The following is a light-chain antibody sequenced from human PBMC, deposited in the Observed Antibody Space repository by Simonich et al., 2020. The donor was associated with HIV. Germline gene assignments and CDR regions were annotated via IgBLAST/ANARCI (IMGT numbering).Light chain of an antibody. CDR2: DAS. CDR1: QGISSY. CDR3: QQYDSTPLWA. V-gene: IGKV1-9*01. J-gene: IGKJ1*01. Sequence: DIQLTQSPSFLSASVGDRLTITCRASQGISSYLAWYQPKPGKAPKRLIDDASTMQSGVPSRFSGSGSGTEFTLTSSSLQPEDFATYYCQQYDSTPLWAFGQGTKVEIK.